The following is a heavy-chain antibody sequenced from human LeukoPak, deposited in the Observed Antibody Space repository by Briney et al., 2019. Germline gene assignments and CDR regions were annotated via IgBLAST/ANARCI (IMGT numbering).Heavy chain of an antibody. Sequence: GASVKVSCKASGFTFTDYYIHWVRQAPGQGLDYMGHINLNIGGTFYVQKFQGRVTMTRDTSISTAYMDQSSLTADDTAVYYCLSAGGEAAGNDSSGWYGDYWGQGTLVTVSS. CDR2: INLNIGGT. CDR1: GFTFTDYY. CDR3: LSAGGEAAGNDSSGWYGDY. J-gene: IGHJ4*02. D-gene: IGHD6-19*01. V-gene: IGHV1-2*06.